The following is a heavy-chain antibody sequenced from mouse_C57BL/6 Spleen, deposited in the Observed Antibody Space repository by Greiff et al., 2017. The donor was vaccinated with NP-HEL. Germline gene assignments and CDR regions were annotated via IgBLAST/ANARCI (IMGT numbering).Heavy chain of an antibody. D-gene: IGHD2-4*01. J-gene: IGHJ4*01. CDR2: IDPSGSYT. Sequence: VQLQQPGPELVMPGASVKLSCKASGYTFTSYWMHWVKQRPGQGLEWIGEIDPSGSYTNYNQKFKGKSTLTVDKSSSTAYMQLSSLTSEDSAVYYCATYYDYDDVYAMDDWGQGTSVTVAS. CDR3: ATYYDYDDVYAMDD. CDR1: GYTFTSYW. V-gene: IGHV1-69*01.